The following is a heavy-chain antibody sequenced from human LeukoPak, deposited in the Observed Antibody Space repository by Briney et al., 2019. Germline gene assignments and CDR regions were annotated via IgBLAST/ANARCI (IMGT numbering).Heavy chain of an antibody. D-gene: IGHD7-27*01. J-gene: IGHJ6*03. CDR3: ARQELGYYYMDV. V-gene: IGHV4-39*01. Sequence: PSETLSLTCTVSGGSISSSSYYWGWIRQPPGKGLEWIGSIYYSGSTYYNPSLKSRVTLSVDTSKNQFSLKLSSVTAADTAVYYCARQELGYYYMDVWGKGTKVTVSS. CDR2: IYYSGST. CDR1: GGSISSSSYY.